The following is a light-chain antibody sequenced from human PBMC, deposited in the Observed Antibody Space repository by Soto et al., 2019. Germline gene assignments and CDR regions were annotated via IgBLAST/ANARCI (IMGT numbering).Light chain of an antibody. V-gene: IGKV1-39*01. Sequence: DIQMTQSPSSLSASVGDSVTISCRAGQTINTYLNWYQQKPGQAPKVLIFAISTLQPGVPSRFRGSGSGTEFSLTISSLQPEDAATYYCQQSYCMPPWTFGRGTKVQIK. CDR3: QQSYCMPPWT. CDR1: QTINTY. CDR2: AIS. J-gene: IGKJ1*01.